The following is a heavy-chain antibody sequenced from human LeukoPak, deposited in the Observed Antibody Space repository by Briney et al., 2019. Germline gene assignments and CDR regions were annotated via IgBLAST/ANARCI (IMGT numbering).Heavy chain of an antibody. CDR2: ISSSSDYI. J-gene: IGHJ4*02. CDR3: ARGSSWSDY. V-gene: IGHV3-21*01. CDR1: GFTYSSFS. D-gene: IGHD6-13*01. Sequence: GGSLRLSCAASGFTYSSFSMNWVRQAPGKGLEWVSSISSSSDYIYYADSVKGRFTISRDNAKNSLYLQMNSLRAEDTAAYYCARGSSWSDYWGQGTLVTVSS.